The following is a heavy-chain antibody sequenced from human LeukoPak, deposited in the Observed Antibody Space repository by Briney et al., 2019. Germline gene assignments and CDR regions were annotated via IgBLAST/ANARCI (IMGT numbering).Heavy chain of an antibody. CDR3: ARGKGYYDSSGSPFDY. CDR2: ISYDGSNK. D-gene: IGHD3-22*01. J-gene: IGHJ4*02. CDR1: GFTFSSYA. Sequence: PGGSLRLSCAASGFTFSSYAMHWVRQAPGKGLEWVAVISYDGSNKYYADSAKGRFTISRDNSKNTLYLQMNSLRAEDTAVYYCARGKGYYDSSGSPFDYWGQGTLVTVSS. V-gene: IGHV3-30-3*01.